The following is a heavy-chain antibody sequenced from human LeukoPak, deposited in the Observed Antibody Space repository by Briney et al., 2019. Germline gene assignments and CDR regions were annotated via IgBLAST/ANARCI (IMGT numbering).Heavy chain of an antibody. CDR1: GFTFSTYG. J-gene: IGHJ4*02. Sequence: GGSLRLSCATSGFTFSTYGMHWVRQAPGKGLEWVALIWYDGGKTNYADSVKGRFTISRDNSMNTLYLQMNSLRAEDTAVYYCAKDRGSSWVLVSFDNWGQGTLVTVSS. V-gene: IGHV3-33*06. CDR2: IWYDGGKT. D-gene: IGHD6-13*01. CDR3: AKDRGSSWVLVSFDN.